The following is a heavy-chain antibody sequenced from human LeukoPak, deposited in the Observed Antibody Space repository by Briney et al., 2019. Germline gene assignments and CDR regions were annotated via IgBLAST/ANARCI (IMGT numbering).Heavy chain of an antibody. CDR2: IYYGESP. D-gene: IGHD4-11*01. CDR1: AGSTSSNY. CDR3: ARGTDLQWDY. J-gene: IGHJ4*02. V-gene: IGHV4-59*01. Sequence: SETLSLTCAVSAGSTSSNYWSWIRQPPGKGLEWIGYIYYGESPKYDLSLKGRVTSGSTKYNPSLKSRVTMSADTSKNQVSLKLRFVTAADTAVYYCARGTDLQWDYWGQGTLVTVSS.